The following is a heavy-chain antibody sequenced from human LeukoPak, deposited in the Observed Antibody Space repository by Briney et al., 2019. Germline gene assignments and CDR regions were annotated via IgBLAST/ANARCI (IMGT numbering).Heavy chain of an antibody. V-gene: IGHV3-21*01. Sequence: PGGSLRLSCAASGFTFSSYNMNWVRQAPGKGLEWVSSISSSSNYIYYADSVKGRFTISRDNAKNSLYLQMNSLRAEDTAVYYCARASVDTAMAVDYWGQGTLVTVSS. CDR2: ISSSSNYI. CDR3: ARASVDTAMAVDY. J-gene: IGHJ4*02. CDR1: GFTFSSYN. D-gene: IGHD5-18*01.